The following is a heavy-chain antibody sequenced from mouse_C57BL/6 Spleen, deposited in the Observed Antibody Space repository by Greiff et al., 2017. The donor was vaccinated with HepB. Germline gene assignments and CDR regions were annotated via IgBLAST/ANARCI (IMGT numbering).Heavy chain of an antibody. Sequence: QVQLQQPGAELVKPGASVKLSCKASGYTFTSYWMHWVKQRPGRGLEWIGRIDPNSGGTKYNEKFKSKATLTVDKPSSTAYMQLSSLTSKDSAVYYCARKRYYGSSDYWGQGTTLTVSS. CDR2: IDPNSGGT. D-gene: IGHD1-1*01. V-gene: IGHV1-72*01. J-gene: IGHJ2*01. CDR1: GYTFTSYW. CDR3: ARKRYYGSSDY.